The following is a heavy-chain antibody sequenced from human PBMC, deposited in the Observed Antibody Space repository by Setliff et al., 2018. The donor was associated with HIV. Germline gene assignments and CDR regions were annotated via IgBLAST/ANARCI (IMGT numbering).Heavy chain of an antibody. CDR2: IIHSGRT. D-gene: IGHD6-13*01. J-gene: IGHJ6*03. CDR3: AGVSSTSWYSIFRNYYYHMDV. CDR1: GGSFSDNY. V-gene: IGHV4-34*12. Sequence: SETLSLTCAVYGGSFSDNYWSCIRQSPGKGLEWIGEIIHSGRTKYSTSLRSRFSISVDTSKTQFSLKLSSGTAADTAVYYCAGVSSTSWYSIFRNYYYHMDVWGKGTTVTVSS.